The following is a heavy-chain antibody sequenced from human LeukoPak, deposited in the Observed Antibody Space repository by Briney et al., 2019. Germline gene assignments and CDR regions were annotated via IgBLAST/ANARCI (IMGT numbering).Heavy chain of an antibody. Sequence: SVKVSCKASGGTFSSYTISWMRQAPGRGLEWMGRIIPILGIANYAQEFQGRVTITADKSTSTAYMELSSLRSEDTAVYYCARGALKWELLLAFDIWGQGTMVTVSS. CDR2: IIPILGIA. D-gene: IGHD1-26*01. CDR3: ARGALKWELLLAFDI. V-gene: IGHV1-69*02. CDR1: GGTFSSYT. J-gene: IGHJ3*02.